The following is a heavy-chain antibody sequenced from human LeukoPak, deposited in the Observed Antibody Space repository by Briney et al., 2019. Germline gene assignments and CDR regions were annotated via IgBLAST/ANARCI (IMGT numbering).Heavy chain of an antibody. Sequence: GESLKISCKGSGYSFTSYWIGWVRQAPGQGLEWMGWISAYNGNTNYAQKLQGRVTMTTDTSTSTAYVELRSLRSDDTAVYYCARDVLLWFGESHSTFDYWGQGTLVTVSS. J-gene: IGHJ4*02. CDR3: ARDVLLWFGESHSTFDY. D-gene: IGHD3-10*01. CDR1: GYSFTSYW. CDR2: ISAYNGNT. V-gene: IGHV1-18*04.